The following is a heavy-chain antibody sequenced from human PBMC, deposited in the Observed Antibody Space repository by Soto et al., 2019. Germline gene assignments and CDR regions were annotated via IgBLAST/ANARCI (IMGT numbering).Heavy chain of an antibody. V-gene: IGHV3-23*01. CDR1: GFTFSSYA. J-gene: IGHJ4*02. Sequence: GGSLRLSCAASGFTFSSYAMSWVRQAPGKGLEWVSGISGSGGSTKHADSVKGRLTISRDNSKNTLYLQMNSLRAEDTAVYYCAKDVEGFIAVLHDWGQGTQVTVSS. CDR2: ISGSGGST. D-gene: IGHD2-21*01. CDR3: AKDVEGFIAVLHD.